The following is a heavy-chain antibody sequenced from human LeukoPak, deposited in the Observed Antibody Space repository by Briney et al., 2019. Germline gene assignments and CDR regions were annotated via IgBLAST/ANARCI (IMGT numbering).Heavy chain of an antibody. CDR2: ISYDGSNK. V-gene: IGHV3-30-3*01. CDR3: ARDVTHWVDDFWSGYLDY. Sequence: SGGSLRLSCAASGFTFSSYAMHWVRQAPGKGLEWVAVISYDGSNKYYADSVKGRFTISRDNSKNTLYLQMNSLRAEDTAVYYCARDVTHWVDDFWSGYLDYWGQGTLVTVSS. J-gene: IGHJ4*02. D-gene: IGHD3-3*01. CDR1: GFTFSSYA.